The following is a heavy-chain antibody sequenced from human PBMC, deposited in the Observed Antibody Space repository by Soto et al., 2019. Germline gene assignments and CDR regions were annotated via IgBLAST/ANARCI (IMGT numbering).Heavy chain of an antibody. D-gene: IGHD3-9*01. Sequence: QVQLRQWGAGLLKPSETLSLTCAVFGGSFSDYYWTWLRQPPGKGLEWIGEINHSGTTSYNPSLKIRLTVSVVTSNNKFYLKLSSVTAADTSVYYCARKPIYHFFAGYYSVDYWGQGTLVTVSS. CDR2: INHSGTT. CDR1: GGSFSDYY. J-gene: IGHJ4*02. V-gene: IGHV4-34*01. CDR3: ARKPIYHFFAGYYSVDY.